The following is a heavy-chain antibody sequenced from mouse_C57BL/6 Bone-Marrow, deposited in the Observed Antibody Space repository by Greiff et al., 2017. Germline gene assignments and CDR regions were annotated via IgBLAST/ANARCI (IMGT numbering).Heavy chain of an antibody. D-gene: IGHD2-4*01. CDR3: ARGDYYEYFDY. CDR2: IDPSDSYT. CDR1: GYTFTSYW. Sequence: QVQLQQPGAELVMPGASVKLSCKASGYTFTSYWMHWVKQRPGQGLEWIGEIDPSDSYTNYNQKFKGKSTLTVDKSSSTAYMQLSSLTSEDSAVYYCARGDYYEYFDYWGQGTTLTVSS. V-gene: IGHV1-69*01. J-gene: IGHJ2*01.